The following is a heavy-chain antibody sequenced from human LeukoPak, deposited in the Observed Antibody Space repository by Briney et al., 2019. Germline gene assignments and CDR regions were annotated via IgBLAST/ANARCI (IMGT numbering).Heavy chain of an antibody. D-gene: IGHD5-18*01. CDR2: ISGSGGST. CDR3: ARVDTAMVTGSWFDP. V-gene: IGHV3-23*01. CDR1: GFTFSSYA. J-gene: IGHJ5*02. Sequence: GGSLRLSCAASGFTFSSYAMSWVRQAPGKGLEWVSAISGSGGSTYYADSVKGRFIISRDNSKNTLYLQMNSLRAEDTAVYYCARVDTAMVTGSWFDPWGQGTLVTVSS.